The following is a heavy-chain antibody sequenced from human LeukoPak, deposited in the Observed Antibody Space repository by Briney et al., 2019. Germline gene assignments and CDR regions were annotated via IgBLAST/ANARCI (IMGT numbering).Heavy chain of an antibody. CDR1: GGSISSFY. CDR2: IYYSGST. Sequence: PSETLSLTCTVSGGSISSFYWSWIRQPPGKGLEWIGHIYYSGSTNYNPSLKSRVTISVDTSKNQFSLKLSSVTAADTAVYYCARGIGSYYYFEWYFDLWGRGTLVTVSS. D-gene: IGHD3-10*01. V-gene: IGHV4-59*01. CDR3: ARGIGSYYYFEWYFDL. J-gene: IGHJ2*01.